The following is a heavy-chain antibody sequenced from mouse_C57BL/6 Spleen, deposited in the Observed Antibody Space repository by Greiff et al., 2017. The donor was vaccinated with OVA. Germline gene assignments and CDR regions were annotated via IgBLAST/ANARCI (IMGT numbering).Heavy chain of an antibody. CDR1: GYTFTDYE. J-gene: IGHJ3*01. V-gene: IGHV1-15*01. Sequence: QVQLQQSGAELVRPGASVTLSCKASGYTFTDYEMHWVKQTTVHGLEWIGAIDPETGGTAYNQKFKGKAMLTADKSSSTAYMELRSLTSEDSAVYYCTKGYTRAWFAYWGQGTLVTVSA. D-gene: IGHD3-1*01. CDR3: TKGYTRAWFAY. CDR2: IDPETGGT.